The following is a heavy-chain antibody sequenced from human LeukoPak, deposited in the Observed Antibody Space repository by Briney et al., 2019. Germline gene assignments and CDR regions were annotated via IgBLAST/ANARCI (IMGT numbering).Heavy chain of an antibody. J-gene: IGHJ4*02. V-gene: IGHV4-39*07. CDR1: GGSISSSSYY. CDR2: IYYSGST. CDR3: ARREGRWTQWGYYFDF. Sequence: SETLSLTCTVSGGSISSSSYYGGWIRQPPGKGLEWIGSIYYSGSTYYNPSLKSRVTMSVDTSKKLFSLRLRSVTAADTAIYYCARREGRWTQWGYYFDFWGQGTLVTVSS. D-gene: IGHD5-24*01.